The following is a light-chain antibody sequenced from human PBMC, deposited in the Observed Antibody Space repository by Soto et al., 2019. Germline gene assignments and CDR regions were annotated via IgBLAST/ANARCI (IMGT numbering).Light chain of an antibody. V-gene: IGKV1-39*01. Sequence: DIQMTQSPSSLSASVGDRVTITCRASQNIDNYLNWFQQKPGNPPKLLIYAASILQSRVQSRFSGRGSGTDFTLTISRLQPEDFATYYCQQTYNSPETFGQGTKVEI. J-gene: IGKJ1*01. CDR2: AAS. CDR3: QQTYNSPET. CDR1: QNIDNY.